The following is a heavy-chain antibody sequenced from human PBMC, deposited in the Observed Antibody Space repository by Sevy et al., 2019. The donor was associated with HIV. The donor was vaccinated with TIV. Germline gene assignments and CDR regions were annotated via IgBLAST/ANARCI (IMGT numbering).Heavy chain of an antibody. J-gene: IGHJ4*02. CDR1: RFTFSKYS. V-gene: IGHV3-23*01. CDR2: LSFGCGEI. D-gene: IGHD2-8*01. Sequence: GGSLRLSYAASRFTFSKYSMSWVRQPPGKGLEWVSTLSFGCGEINYADSVKGRFTISRDNSKSSVYLQMNNLRPEDTAVYYCAREGCTKPHDYWGQGTLVTVSS. CDR3: AREGCTKPHDY.